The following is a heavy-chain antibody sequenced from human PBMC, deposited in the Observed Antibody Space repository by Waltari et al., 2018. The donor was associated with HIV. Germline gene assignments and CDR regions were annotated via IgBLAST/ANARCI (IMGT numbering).Heavy chain of an antibody. CDR2: ISSSGSTI. CDR3: ARDGSSYYGLDY. D-gene: IGHD1-26*01. CDR1: GFTFSPYE. J-gene: IGHJ4*02. Sequence: EVQVVESGGGLVQPGGSLRLSCAASGFTFSPYEMNWVRQAPGKGLGWVSYISSSGSTIYYADSVKGRFTISRDNAKNSLYLQMNSLRAEDTAVYFCARDGSSYYGLDYWGRGTLVTVSS. V-gene: IGHV3-48*03.